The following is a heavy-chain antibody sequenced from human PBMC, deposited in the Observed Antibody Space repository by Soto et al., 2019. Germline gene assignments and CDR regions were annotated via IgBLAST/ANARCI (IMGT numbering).Heavy chain of an antibody. J-gene: IGHJ4*02. CDR1: GYTFTSYA. CDR2: ISAYNGNT. Sequence: QVQLVQSGAEVRKPGASVKVSCKASGYTFTSYAISWVRQAPGQGPEWMGWISAYNGNTNYAQKLQGRVTMTTDTSTSTRYMELRSLRSDDTAVYYCARDLAGGTCDYWGQGTLVTVSS. CDR3: ARDLAGGTCDY. V-gene: IGHV1-18*01. D-gene: IGHD2-15*01.